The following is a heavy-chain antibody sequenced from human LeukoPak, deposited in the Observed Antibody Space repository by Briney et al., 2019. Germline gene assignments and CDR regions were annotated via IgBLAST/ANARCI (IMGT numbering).Heavy chain of an antibody. D-gene: IGHD6-6*01. J-gene: IGHJ2*01. Sequence: PGGSLRLSCAASGFTFSSYAMHWVRQAPGKGLEWVAVISYDGSNKYYADSLKGQFTISRDNSKNTLYLQMNSLRAEDPALYYCARDTGRVYSSSPTWYFDLWGRGTLVTVSS. CDR2: ISYDGSNK. V-gene: IGHV3-30*01. CDR3: ARDTGRVYSSSPTWYFDL. CDR1: GFTFSSYA.